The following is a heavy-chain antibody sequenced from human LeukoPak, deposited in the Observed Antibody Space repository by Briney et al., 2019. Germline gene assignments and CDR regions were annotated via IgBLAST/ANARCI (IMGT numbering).Heavy chain of an antibody. D-gene: IGHD3-10*01. V-gene: IGHV3-43*01. CDR2: ISWDGGST. Sequence: PGGSLRLSCAASGFTFDDYTMHWVRQAPGKGLEWVSLISWDGGSTYYADSVKGRFTISRDNSKNSLYLRMNSLRTEDTALYYCAKDYSPYYGSGSYVAGFDYWGQGTLVTVSS. CDR1: GFTFDDYT. J-gene: IGHJ4*02. CDR3: AKDYSPYYGSGSYVAGFDY.